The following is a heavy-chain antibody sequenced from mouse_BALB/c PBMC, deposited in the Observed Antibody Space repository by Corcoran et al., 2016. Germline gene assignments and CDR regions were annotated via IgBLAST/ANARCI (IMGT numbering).Heavy chain of an antibody. CDR3: ARRGLAFVY. Sequence: QIQLVQSGPELKKPGETVKISCKASGYTFTNYGMNWVKQAPGKGLKWMGWINTYTGEPTYADDVKGRFAFSLETSASTAYLQINNRKNEDRATYFCARRGLAFVYWGQGTTLTVSS. CDR1: GYTFTNYG. CDR2: INTYTGEP. V-gene: IGHV9-1*02. J-gene: IGHJ2*01.